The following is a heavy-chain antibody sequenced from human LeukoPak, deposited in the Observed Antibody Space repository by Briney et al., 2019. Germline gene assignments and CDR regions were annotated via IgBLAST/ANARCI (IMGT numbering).Heavy chain of an antibody. Sequence: KPSETLSLTCIVSGGSINSYYWSWIRQPPGKGLEWIGHINYSGGTKYNPSLKSRVTISVDTPKNQFSLKLSSVTAADTAVYYCARANYGDYGMGDFDYWGQGTLVTVSS. J-gene: IGHJ4*02. CDR1: GGSINSYY. V-gene: IGHV4-59*08. CDR3: ARANYGDYGMGDFDY. CDR2: INYSGGT. D-gene: IGHD4-17*01.